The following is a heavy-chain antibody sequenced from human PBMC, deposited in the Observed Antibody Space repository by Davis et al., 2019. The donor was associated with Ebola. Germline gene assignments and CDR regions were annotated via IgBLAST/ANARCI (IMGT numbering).Heavy chain of an antibody. CDR2: IYTSGST. J-gene: IGHJ6*03. V-gene: IGHV4-4*07. D-gene: IGHD1-26*01. CDR1: GGSISSYY. CDR3: ARRGGSYIYHYYMDG. Sequence: SETLSLTCTVSGGSISSYYWSWIRQPAGKGLEWIGHIYTSGSTNYNPSLKSRVTISVDTSKNQFSLKLSSVTAADTAVYYCARRGGSYIYHYYMDGWGEGTTVTVSS.